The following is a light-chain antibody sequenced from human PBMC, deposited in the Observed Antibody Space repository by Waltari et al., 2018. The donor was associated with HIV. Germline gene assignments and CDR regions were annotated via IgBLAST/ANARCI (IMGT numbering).Light chain of an antibody. CDR3: CSYAGTYTLMV. CDR2: DVS. J-gene: IGLJ2*01. CDR1: SSDVGSYNY. Sequence: QSALTQPRSLSGSPGQSVTISCTGTSSDVGSYNYVSWYQHHPGKVPNLILYDVSERPSGVTERISGSKSGNTASLTIAGLQAEDEADYYCCSYAGTYTLMVFGGGTKLTVL. V-gene: IGLV2-11*01.